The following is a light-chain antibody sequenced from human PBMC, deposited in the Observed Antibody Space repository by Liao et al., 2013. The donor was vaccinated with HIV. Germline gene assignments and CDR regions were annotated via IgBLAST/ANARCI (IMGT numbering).Light chain of an antibody. J-gene: IGLJ3*02. CDR1: NIGSKS. CDR3: QSADSSRTYSWV. Sequence: SYELTQPPSVSVAPGKTARITCGGNNIGSKSVHWYQQKPGQAPVLVIYYDSDRPSGIPERFSGSSSGTTVTLTISGVHAEDEADYYCQSADSSRTYSWVFGGGTKLTVL. V-gene: IGLV3-21*01. CDR2: YDS.